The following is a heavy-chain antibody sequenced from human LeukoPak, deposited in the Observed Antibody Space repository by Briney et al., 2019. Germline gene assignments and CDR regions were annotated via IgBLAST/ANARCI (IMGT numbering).Heavy chain of an antibody. CDR3: AKALAAAHYYCYYYMDV. CDR2: ISGSGGST. Sequence: GGSLRLSCAASGFTFSSYAMSWVRQAAGKGREWVSAISGSGGSTYYADSVKGRFTISRDNSKNTLYLQMNSLRAEDTAVYYCAKALAAAHYYCYYYMDVWGKGTTVTVSS. J-gene: IGHJ6*03. D-gene: IGHD2-15*01. V-gene: IGHV3-23*01. CDR1: GFTFSSYA.